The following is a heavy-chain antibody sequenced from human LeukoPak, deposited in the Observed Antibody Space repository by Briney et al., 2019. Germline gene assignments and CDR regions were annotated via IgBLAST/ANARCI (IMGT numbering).Heavy chain of an antibody. D-gene: IGHD5-24*01. V-gene: IGHV3-66*02. J-gene: IGHJ4*02. Sequence: GGSLRLSCVASGFSVGNNYMNWVRQAPGMGLEWVSVIYSGGSTYYADSVKGRFTISRDSSKNTLYLQIHSLRVEDTAVYYCARAIRDASVSLRFDYWGQGTLVTVSS. CDR3: ARAIRDASVSLRFDY. CDR1: GFSVGNNY. CDR2: IYSGGST.